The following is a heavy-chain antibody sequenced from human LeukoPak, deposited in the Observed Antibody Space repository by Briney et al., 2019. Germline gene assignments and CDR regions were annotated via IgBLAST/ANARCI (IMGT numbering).Heavy chain of an antibody. CDR3: ARMYSSGWYDWFDP. CDR2: ISYDGSNK. J-gene: IGHJ5*02. V-gene: IGHV3-30*04. D-gene: IGHD6-19*01. CDR1: GFTFSSYA. Sequence: GGSLRLSCAASGFTFSSYAMHWVRQAPGKGLEWVAVISYDGSNKYYADSVKGRFTISRDNSKNTLYLQMNSLRAEDTAVYYCARMYSSGWYDWFDPWGQGTLVTVSS.